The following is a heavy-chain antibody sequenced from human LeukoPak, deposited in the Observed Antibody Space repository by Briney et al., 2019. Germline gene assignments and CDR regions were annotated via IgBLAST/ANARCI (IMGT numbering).Heavy chain of an antibody. CDR1: GDTFSSYA. D-gene: IGHD2-2*01. V-gene: IGHV1-69*05. CDR3: ARDHCSSTSCYLDY. CDR2: IIPIFGTA. Sequence: SVKVSCKASGDTFSSYAICWVQQAPGQGLEWIGGIIPIFGTANYAQKFQGRVTITTDESTSTAYMELSSLRSEDTAVYYCARDHCSSTSCYLDYWGQGTLVTVSS. J-gene: IGHJ4*02.